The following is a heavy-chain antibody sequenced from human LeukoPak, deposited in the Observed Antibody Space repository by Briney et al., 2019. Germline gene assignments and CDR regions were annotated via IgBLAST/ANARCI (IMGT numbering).Heavy chain of an antibody. CDR3: ARVITVRGVIFDY. Sequence: SSETLSLTCTVSGGSISSYYWSWIRQPPGKGLEWIGYIYYSGSTNYNPSLKSRVTISVDTSKNQFSLKLSSVTAADTAVYYCARVITVRGVIFDYWGQGTLVTVSS. CDR2: IYYSGST. D-gene: IGHD3-16*01. CDR1: GGSISSYY. V-gene: IGHV4-59*01. J-gene: IGHJ4*02.